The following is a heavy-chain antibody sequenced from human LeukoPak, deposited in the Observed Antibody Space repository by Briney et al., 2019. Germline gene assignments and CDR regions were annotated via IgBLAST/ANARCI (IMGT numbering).Heavy chain of an antibody. V-gene: IGHV3-21*01. Sequence: GGSLRLSCAASGFTFSSYTMNWVRQAPGKGLEWVSSISSSSSYIYYADSVKGRFTISRDNAKNSLYLQMNSLRAEDTAVYYCARDNYYDSSGLGYWGQGTLVTVSS. CDR2: ISSSSSYI. D-gene: IGHD3-22*01. CDR1: GFTFSSYT. CDR3: ARDNYYDSSGLGY. J-gene: IGHJ4*02.